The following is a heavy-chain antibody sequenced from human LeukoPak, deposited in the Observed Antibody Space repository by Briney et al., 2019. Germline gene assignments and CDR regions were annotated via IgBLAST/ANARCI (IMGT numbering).Heavy chain of an antibody. J-gene: IGHJ4*02. CDR2: ISGSGGTT. Sequence: GGSLRLSCAASGFTFSTYAMSWVRQAPGKGLEWVSAISGSGGTTYYADSVKGRFTLSRDNSKNTLYLQMNSLRAEDTAVYYCAREREYSSSSIDYWGQGTLVTVSS. CDR1: GFTFSTYA. V-gene: IGHV3-23*01. CDR3: AREREYSSSSIDY. D-gene: IGHD6-6*01.